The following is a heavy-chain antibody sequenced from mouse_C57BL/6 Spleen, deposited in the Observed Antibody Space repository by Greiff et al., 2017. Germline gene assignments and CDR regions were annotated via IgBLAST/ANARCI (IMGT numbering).Heavy chain of an antibody. J-gene: IGHJ4*01. CDR1: GFTFSDYG. CDR2: ISSGSSTI. V-gene: IGHV5-17*01. Sequence: EVKLVESGGGLVKPGGSLKLSCAASGFTFSDYGMHWVRQAPEKGLEWVAYISSGSSTIYYADTVKGRFTISRDNAKNTLVLQMTSLRSEDTAMYYCARVPLPRYAMDYWGQGTSVTVSS. CDR3: ARVPLPRYAMDY.